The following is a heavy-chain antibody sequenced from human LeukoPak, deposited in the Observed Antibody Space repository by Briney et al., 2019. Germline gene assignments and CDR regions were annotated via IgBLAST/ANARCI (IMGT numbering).Heavy chain of an antibody. V-gene: IGHV4-4*07. CDR3: ARYPWGSARNYWYFDL. CDR2: IYTSGST. D-gene: IGHD7-27*01. J-gene: IGHJ2*01. CDR1: GGSISSYY. Sequence: PSETLSLTCTVSGGSISSYYWSWIRQPAGKGLEWIGRIYTSGSTNYNPSLKSRVTMSVDTSKNQFSLKLSSVTAADTAVYYCARYPWGSARNYWYFDLWGRGTLITVSS.